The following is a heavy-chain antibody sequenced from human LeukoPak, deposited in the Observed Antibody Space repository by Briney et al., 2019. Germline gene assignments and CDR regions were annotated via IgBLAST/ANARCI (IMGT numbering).Heavy chain of an antibody. CDR2: INQDGSVK. J-gene: IGHJ4*02. V-gene: IGHV3-7*05. CDR1: GXTFSSYW. Sequence: GSLRLSCSASGXTFSSYWMSWVRQAPGKGLEWVANINQDGSVKYYVGSVKGRFTISRDNAKNSLYLQMNSLRAEDTAVYFCVRDLDCWGQGTLVTVSS. CDR3: VRDLDC.